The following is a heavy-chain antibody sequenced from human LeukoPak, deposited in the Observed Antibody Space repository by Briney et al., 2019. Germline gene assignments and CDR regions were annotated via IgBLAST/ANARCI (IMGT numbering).Heavy chain of an antibody. V-gene: IGHV4-4*09. D-gene: IGHD2-8*01. Sequence: PSETLSLTCSVSDASISSYFWSWIRQPPGRGLEWIGHIYSSGSKYYNPSLKSRVTVSMEPSRNQFSLKLASVTAADTGMYYCAIAESVTAFDVWGRGTMVTVSS. CDR1: DASISSYF. CDR3: AIAESVTAFDV. J-gene: IGHJ3*01. CDR2: IYSSGSK.